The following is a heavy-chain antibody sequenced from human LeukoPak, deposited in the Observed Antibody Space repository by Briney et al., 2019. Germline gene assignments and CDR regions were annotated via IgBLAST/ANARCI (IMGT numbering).Heavy chain of an antibody. CDR1: GFTFSNYG. V-gene: IGHV3-33*01. D-gene: IGHD7-27*01. CDR3: ARGNGHTSGEFDY. J-gene: IGHJ4*02. Sequence: GGSLRLSCAVSGFTFSNYGMHWVRQAPGKGLEWVSLIWSDGGNKYYADSVKGRFTTSRDNSENTLYLQMNSLRAEDTAVYYCARGNGHTSGEFDYWGQGTLVTVSS. CDR2: IWSDGGNK.